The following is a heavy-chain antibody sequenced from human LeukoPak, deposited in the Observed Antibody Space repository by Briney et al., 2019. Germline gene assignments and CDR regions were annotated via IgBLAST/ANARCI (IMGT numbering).Heavy chain of an antibody. D-gene: IGHD1/OR15-1a*01. CDR1: GFTFSSYA. V-gene: IGHV3-30-3*01. CDR2: ISYDGSNK. CDR3: ARAQTREQQFDY. Sequence: GGSLRLSCAASGFTFSSYAMHWVRQAPGKGLEWVAVISYDGSNKYYADSVKGRFTISRDNSKNTLYLQMNSLRAEDTAVYYCARAQTREQQFDYWGQGTLVTVSS. J-gene: IGHJ4*02.